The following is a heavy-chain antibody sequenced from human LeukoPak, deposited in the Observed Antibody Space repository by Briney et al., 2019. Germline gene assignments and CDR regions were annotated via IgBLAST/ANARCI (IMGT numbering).Heavy chain of an antibody. CDR1: GYLFNTYG. V-gene: IGHV1-18*01. D-gene: IGHD5-12*01. CDR3: ARDRGYTGYEVFAVLGQ. Sequence: GASVKVSCKASGYLFNTYGISWVRQAPGQGPEWMGWISAYNGKTNYALKFQDRVTMTTDTSASTAYMELRSLRSDDTAVYYCARDRGYTGYEVFAVLGQWGQGTLVTVSS. CDR2: ISAYNGKT. J-gene: IGHJ4*02.